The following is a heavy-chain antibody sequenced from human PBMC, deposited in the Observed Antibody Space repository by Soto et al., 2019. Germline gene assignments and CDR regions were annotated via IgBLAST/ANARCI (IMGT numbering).Heavy chain of an antibody. V-gene: IGHV2-5*02. CDR1: GFSLTTDRVG. D-gene: IGHD1-26*01. CDR3: AHAYGGRSLY. J-gene: IGHJ4*02. CDR2: IYWDDSK. Sequence: QITLKESGPTLVKPTQTLTLTCTFSGFSLTTDRVGVGWIRQPPGEALEWLAVIYWDDSKTYRPSLESRLTITTDTSKHQVALIMTNMDSLDTATYYCAHAYGGRSLYWGQGTLVTVTS.